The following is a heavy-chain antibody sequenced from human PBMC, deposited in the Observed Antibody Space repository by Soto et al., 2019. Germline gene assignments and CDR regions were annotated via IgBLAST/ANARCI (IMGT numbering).Heavy chain of an antibody. V-gene: IGHV1-2*02. CDR3: AIQDDAFDI. CDR1: GYTFTDYY. CDR2: INPNSGGT. Sequence: ASVKVSCKASGYTFTDYYMHWVRQAPGQGLEWMGWINPNSGGTNYAQKFQGRVTMTRDTSVTTAYMELSRLPSDDTAVYYCAIQDDAFDIWGQGTMVTVSS. D-gene: IGHD2-21*01. J-gene: IGHJ3*02.